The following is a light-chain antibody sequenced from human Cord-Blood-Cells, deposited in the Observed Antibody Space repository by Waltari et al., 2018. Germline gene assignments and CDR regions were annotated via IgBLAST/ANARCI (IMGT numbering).Light chain of an antibody. Sequence: IVLTPSPATLSLPPGERVTLSCRASQSVSSYLAWYQQKPGQAPRLLIYDASNRATGIPARFSGSGSGTDFTLTISSLEPEDFAVYYCQQRSNWPPLTFGGGTKVEIK. CDR1: QSVSSY. V-gene: IGKV3-11*01. CDR3: QQRSNWPPLT. CDR2: DAS. J-gene: IGKJ4*01.